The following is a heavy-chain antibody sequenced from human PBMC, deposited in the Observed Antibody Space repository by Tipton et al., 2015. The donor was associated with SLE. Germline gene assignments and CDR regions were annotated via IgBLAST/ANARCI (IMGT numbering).Heavy chain of an antibody. V-gene: IGHV3-74*01. CDR3: AKGGFGGLFFDS. Sequence: SLRLSCAASGFTFRNYWMHWVRRGPGKGLEWISYINSDGSVTKYADSVKGRFTISRDNAKNTLYLHLNSLRVEDTAVYYCAKGGFGGLFFDSWGQGSLVTVSS. D-gene: IGHD5-12*01. CDR2: INSDGSVT. CDR1: GFTFRNYW. J-gene: IGHJ5*01.